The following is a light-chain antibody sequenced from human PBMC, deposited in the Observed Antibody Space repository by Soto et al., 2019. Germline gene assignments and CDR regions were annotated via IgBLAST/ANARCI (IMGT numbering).Light chain of an antibody. CDR3: CSYAGSSTYV. CDR1: SSDVGSYNL. J-gene: IGLJ1*01. CDR2: EVS. Sequence: QCELTKPASVSGSPGQSITISCTGISSDVGSYNLVSWYQQHPGKAPKLMIYEVSKRPSGVSNRFSGSKSGNTASLTISGLQAEDEADYYCCSYAGSSTYVFGTGTKVTVL. V-gene: IGLV2-23*02.